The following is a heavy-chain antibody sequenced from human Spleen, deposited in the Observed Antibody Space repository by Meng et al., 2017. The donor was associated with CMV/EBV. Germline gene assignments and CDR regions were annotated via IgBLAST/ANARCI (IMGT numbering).Heavy chain of an antibody. Sequence: GSLRLSCAVYGGSFSGYYWSWIRQPPGKGLEWIGSIYHSGSTYYNPSLKGRVSISVDTSKNQFSLKLTSVTAADTAVYYCAVVYSLNYFDYWGQGTLVTVSS. CDR2: IYHSGST. CDR1: GGSFSGYY. CDR3: AVVYSLNYFDY. J-gene: IGHJ4*02. V-gene: IGHV4-34*01. D-gene: IGHD4-11*01.